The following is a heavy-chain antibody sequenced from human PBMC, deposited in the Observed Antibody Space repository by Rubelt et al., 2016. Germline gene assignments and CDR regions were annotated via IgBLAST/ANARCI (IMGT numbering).Heavy chain of an antibody. CDR3: ARGPDYGDSGWFDT. CDR1: GYTFTGYQ. V-gene: IGHV1-2*06. D-gene: IGHD4-17*01. J-gene: IGHJ5*02. Sequence: QIQLVQSGAEVKEPGASVKVSCKASGYTFTGYQLSWVRQAPGQGLEWMARIHPHSGAPNIAQGFRGRVTLTRDTSISTAYMELSSLRPDDTAVYFCARGPDYGDSGWFDTWGQGTLVTVSS. CDR2: IHPHSGAP.